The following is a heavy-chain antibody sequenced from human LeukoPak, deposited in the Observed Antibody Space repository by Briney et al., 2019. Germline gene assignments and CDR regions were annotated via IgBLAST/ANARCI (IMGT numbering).Heavy chain of an antibody. CDR2: IKQDGSEK. Sequence: GGSLRLSCAASGLTFNIYWMSWVRQAPGKGLEWVANIKQDGSEKYYVDSVKGRFTISRDNAKNSLYLQMNSLRAEDTAVYYCARGGSGFERYFDLWGRGTLVTVSS. CDR1: GLTFNIYW. J-gene: IGHJ2*01. CDR3: ARGGSGFERYFDL. V-gene: IGHV3-7*05. D-gene: IGHD6-19*01.